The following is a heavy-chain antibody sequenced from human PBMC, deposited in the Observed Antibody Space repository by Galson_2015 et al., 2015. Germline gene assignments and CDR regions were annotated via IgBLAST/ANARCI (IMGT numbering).Heavy chain of an antibody. D-gene: IGHD3-16*01. V-gene: IGHV4-59*01. CDR2: IYYSGST. J-gene: IGHJ4*02. Sequence: GKGLEWIGYIYYSGSTNYNPSLKSRVTISVDTSKNQLSLKLSSVTAADTAVYYCAGGIGGDFDYWGQGTLVTVSS. CDR3: AGGIGGDFDY.